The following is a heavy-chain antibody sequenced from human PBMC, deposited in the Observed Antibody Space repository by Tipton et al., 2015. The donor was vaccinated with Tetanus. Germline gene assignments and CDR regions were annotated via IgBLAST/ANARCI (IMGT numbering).Heavy chain of an antibody. D-gene: IGHD5-18*01. CDR1: GFTFSNYA. CDR2: VSNTDSST. V-gene: IGHV3-23*01. J-gene: IGHJ5*02. Sequence: SLRLSCAASGFTFSNYAMSWVRQAPGKGLEWVSTVSNTDSSTYYADSVKGRFTISRDNAKNSLHLQMNSLTAEDTAVYHCARAHRTASRVSPRGTCGQGSLFSVSS. CDR3: ARAHRTASRVSPRGT.